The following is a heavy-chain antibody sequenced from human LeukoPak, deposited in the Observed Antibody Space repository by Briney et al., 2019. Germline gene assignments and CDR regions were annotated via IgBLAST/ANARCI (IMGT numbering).Heavy chain of an antibody. CDR3: AGAHYYDSWSGQYYFDY. D-gene: IGHD3-3*01. Sequence: PVGSLRLSCAASAFTFSSYSMNWVRQAPGKGLEWVSYISSSSSTIYYADSVKGRFTISRDNAKNSLYLQMNSLRAEDTAVYYCAGAHYYDSWSGQYYFDYWAQGTLVTVSS. J-gene: IGHJ4*02. CDR1: AFTFSSYS. CDR2: ISSSSSTI. V-gene: IGHV3-48*01.